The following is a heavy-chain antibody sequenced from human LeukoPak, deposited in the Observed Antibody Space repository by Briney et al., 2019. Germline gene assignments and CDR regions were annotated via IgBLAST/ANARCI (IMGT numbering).Heavy chain of an antibody. CDR3: AYDVPDWGSYFDY. Sequence: GGSLRLSCAASRFTFSNYALNWVSQAQGKGLEWVSAISASDGTTHYADSVKGRFTISRDSSKNTLYLQINSLRAEDTAVYYCAYDVPDWGSYFDYWGQGILVTVSS. CDR1: RFTFSNYA. V-gene: IGHV3-23*01. D-gene: IGHD7-27*01. J-gene: IGHJ4*02. CDR2: ISASDGTT.